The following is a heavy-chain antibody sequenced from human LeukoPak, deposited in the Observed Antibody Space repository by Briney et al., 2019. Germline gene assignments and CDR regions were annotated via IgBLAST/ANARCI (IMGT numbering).Heavy chain of an antibody. Sequence: GGSLRLSCAASGFTFSNYWMHWARQAPGKGLVWVSRINSDGRSTNYADSVKGRFTISRDNAKNTLYLQMNSLRAEDTAVYYCARGADSGYSSDNWGQGTLVTVSS. J-gene: IGHJ4*02. CDR3: ARGADSGYSSDN. CDR2: INSDGRST. V-gene: IGHV3-74*01. CDR1: GFTFSNYW. D-gene: IGHD3-9*01.